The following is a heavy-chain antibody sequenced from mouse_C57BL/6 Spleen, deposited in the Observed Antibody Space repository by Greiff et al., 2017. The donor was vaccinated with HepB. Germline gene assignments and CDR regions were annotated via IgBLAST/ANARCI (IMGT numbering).Heavy chain of an antibody. J-gene: IGHJ2*01. Sequence: EVQGVESGGGLVQPKGSLKLSCAASGFTFNTYAMHWVRQAPGKGLEWVARIRSKSSNYATYYADSVKDRFTISRDDSQSMLYLQMNNLKTEDTAMYYCVREEALLWDFDYWGQGTTLTVSS. D-gene: IGHD2-1*01. CDR3: VREEALLWDFDY. CDR1: GFTFNTYA. CDR2: IRSKSSNYAT. V-gene: IGHV10-3*01.